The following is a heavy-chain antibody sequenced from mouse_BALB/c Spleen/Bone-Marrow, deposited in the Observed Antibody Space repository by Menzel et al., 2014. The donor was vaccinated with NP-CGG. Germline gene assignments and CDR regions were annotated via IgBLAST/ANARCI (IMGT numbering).Heavy chain of an antibody. D-gene: IGHD1-1*01. CDR1: SYSIASDYA. CDR2: IRYSGST. Sequence: EVKLMESGPGLVKPSQSLSLTCTVTSYSIASDYAWNWIRQFPGNKLEWMGYIRYSGSTSYTPSLKSRISITRDTSKNQFFLQLNSVTTEDTATIYCARSVVATRKFDVWGAGTTVTVSS. J-gene: IGHJ1*01. V-gene: IGHV3-2*02. CDR3: ARSVVATRKFDV.